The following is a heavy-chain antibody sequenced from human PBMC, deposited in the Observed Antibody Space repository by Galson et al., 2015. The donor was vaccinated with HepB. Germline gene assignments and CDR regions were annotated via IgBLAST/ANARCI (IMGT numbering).Heavy chain of an antibody. J-gene: IGHJ4*02. Sequence: SLRLSCAASGFSFSSYNMNWVRQAPGKGLEWISYISTSSSTIQYADSVKGRFTISRDNAKNSLYLQMDSLRDEDTAVYYCVDQGFDYWGQGTLVTVSP. CDR2: ISTSSSTI. CDR1: GFSFSSYN. CDR3: VDQGFDY. V-gene: IGHV3-48*02.